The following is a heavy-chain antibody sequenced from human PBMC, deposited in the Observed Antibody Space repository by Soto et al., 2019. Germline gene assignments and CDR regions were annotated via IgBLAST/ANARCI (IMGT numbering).Heavy chain of an antibody. CDR1: GYSFSSYG. CDR3: ARGGLHSSGYYDY. J-gene: IGHJ4*02. D-gene: IGHD3-22*01. Sequence: QVQLAQSGAEVKKPGASVRVSCKASGYSFSSYGISWVRQAPGQGLEWMGWISGYSGDTNYAQKLQVRVTMNTGTSTSTTYKELKNLRSDGTGVDYCARGGLHSSGYYDYWGQGTLVTVSS. V-gene: IGHV1-18*01. CDR2: ISGYSGDT.